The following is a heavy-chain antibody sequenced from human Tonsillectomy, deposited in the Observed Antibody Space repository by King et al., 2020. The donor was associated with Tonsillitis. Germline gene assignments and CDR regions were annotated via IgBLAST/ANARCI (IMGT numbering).Heavy chain of an antibody. CDR3: AIGLSSGYDAFDI. CDR1: GYTFTGYF. V-gene: IGHV1-2*02. Sequence: QLVQSGAEVKKPGASVKVSCKASGYTFTGYFMHWVRQAPGQGLEWMGWISPNSGGTHYAQKFQGRVTMTRDTSISTAYMELSRLTSDDTAVYYWAIGLSSGYDAFDIWGQGTMVTVSS. J-gene: IGHJ3*02. D-gene: IGHD5-12*01. CDR2: ISPNSGGT.